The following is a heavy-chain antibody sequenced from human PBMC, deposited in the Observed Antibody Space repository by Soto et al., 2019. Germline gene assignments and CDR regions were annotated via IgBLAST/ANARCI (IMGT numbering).Heavy chain of an antibody. Sequence: SETLSLTCTVSDGSVSNSYWNWIRQPPGKGLEWIGYIYYSGTTNYNPSLKSRVTISVDTSKNQFSLKLSSVTAADTAVYYCARARGELGYYYYGMDVWGQGTTVTVSS. CDR3: ARARGELGYYYYGMDV. J-gene: IGHJ6*02. CDR1: DGSVSNSY. D-gene: IGHD3-10*01. CDR2: IYYSGTT. V-gene: IGHV4-59*02.